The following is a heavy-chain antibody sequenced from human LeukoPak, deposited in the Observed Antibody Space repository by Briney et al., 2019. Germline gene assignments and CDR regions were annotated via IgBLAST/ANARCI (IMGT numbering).Heavy chain of an antibody. J-gene: IGHJ6*02. CDR2: IYYSGIT. CDR3: AGSSWSYYYYYYGMDV. Sequence: SETLSLTCTVSGGSISSYYWSWIRQPPGKGLEWIGYIYYSGITNYNPSLKSRVTISVDTSKNQFSLKLSSVTAADTAVYYCAGSSWSYYYYYYGMDVWGQGTTVTVSS. V-gene: IGHV4-59*01. D-gene: IGHD6-13*01. CDR1: GGSISSYY.